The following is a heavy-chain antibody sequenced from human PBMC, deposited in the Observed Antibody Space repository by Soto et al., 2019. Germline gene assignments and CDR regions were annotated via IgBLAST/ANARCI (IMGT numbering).Heavy chain of an antibody. CDR1: GYTFTNFW. CDR2: IYPGDSDT. Sequence: GESLKISCQASGYTFTNFWIGWVRQMPGKGLEWMGIIYPGDSDTRYSPSFQGQVTISADKSISTAYLQWSSLKASDTAMYYCARSSYYYYDSSGYLGYWGQGTLVTVSS. J-gene: IGHJ4*02. CDR3: ARSSYYYYDSSGYLGY. D-gene: IGHD3-22*01. V-gene: IGHV5-51*01.